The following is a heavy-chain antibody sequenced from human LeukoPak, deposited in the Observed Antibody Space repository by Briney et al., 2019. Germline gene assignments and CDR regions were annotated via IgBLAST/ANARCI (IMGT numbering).Heavy chain of an antibody. Sequence: GASLRLSCAATGFIFSNYAMYWVRQAPGKGLEWVSAISGRSDNTYYADSVKGRFTLSRDSSKNTLYLQMNSLRADDTAVYYCAKWGDYDVLTGYYVSDFWGQGTLVTASS. CDR3: AKWGDYDVLTGYYVSDF. CDR2: ISGRSDNT. CDR1: GFIFSNYA. V-gene: IGHV3-23*01. D-gene: IGHD3-9*01. J-gene: IGHJ4*02.